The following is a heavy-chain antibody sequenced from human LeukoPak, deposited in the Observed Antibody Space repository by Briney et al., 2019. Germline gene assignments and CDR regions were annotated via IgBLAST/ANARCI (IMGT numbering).Heavy chain of an antibody. Sequence: SETLSLTCTVSGYSISSGYYWGWIRQPPGKGLEWIGSIYHSGSTYYNPSLKSRVTISVDTSKNQFSLKLSFVTAADTAVYYCARVYYYDSSGPRPTLGYFDLWGRGTLVTVSS. J-gene: IGHJ2*01. CDR3: ARVYYYDSSGPRPTLGYFDL. CDR1: GYSISSGYY. CDR2: IYHSGST. V-gene: IGHV4-38-2*02. D-gene: IGHD3-22*01.